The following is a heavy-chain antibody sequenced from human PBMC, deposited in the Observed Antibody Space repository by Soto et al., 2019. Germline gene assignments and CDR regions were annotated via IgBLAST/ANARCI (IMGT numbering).Heavy chain of an antibody. D-gene: IGHD3-16*01. J-gene: IGHJ4*02. CDR2: VSSSTNYI. CDR1: GVTFTRYS. Sequence: GETLRLSCAASGVTFTRYSNNWVRHAPRQGLGRDSSVSSSTNYIYYGASMKGRFTISGDNAKNQLYLEMNSVRAEDTAVYYCARESEDLTSNLDYWGQGTLVTVSS. V-gene: IGHV3-21*06. CDR3: ARESEDLTSNLDY.